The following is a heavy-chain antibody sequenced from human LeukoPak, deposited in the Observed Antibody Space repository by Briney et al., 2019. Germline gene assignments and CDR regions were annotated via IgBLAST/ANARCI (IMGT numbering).Heavy chain of an antibody. CDR2: ISAYNGNT. CDR1: GYTSTSYG. J-gene: IGHJ4*02. CDR3: ARDSPNYYDSSGYYDFDY. V-gene: IGHV1-18*01. Sequence: ASVKVSCKASGYTSTSYGISWVRQAPGQGLEWMGWISAYNGNTNYAQKLQGRVTMTTDTSTSTAYMELRSLRSDDTAVYYCARDSPNYYDSSGYYDFDYWGQGTLVTVSS. D-gene: IGHD3-22*01.